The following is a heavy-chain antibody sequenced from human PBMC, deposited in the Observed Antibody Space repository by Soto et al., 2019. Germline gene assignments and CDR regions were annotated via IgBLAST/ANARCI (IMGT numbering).Heavy chain of an antibody. V-gene: IGHV4-59*08. CDR3: VRLSGWYDAFDI. D-gene: IGHD6-19*01. J-gene: IGHJ3*02. CDR1: GGSISSYY. CDR2: IYYSGST. Sequence: QVQLQESGPGLVKPSATLSLTCTVSGGSISSYYWSWIRQPPGKGLEWIGYIYYSGSTNYNPSLKGRVTISVDTSKNQFSQKLSSVTAADTAVYYCVRLSGWYDAFDIWGQGTMVTVSS.